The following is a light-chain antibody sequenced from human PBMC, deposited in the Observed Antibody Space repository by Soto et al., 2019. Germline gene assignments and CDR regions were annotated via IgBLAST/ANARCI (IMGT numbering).Light chain of an antibody. CDR2: DVS. Sequence: QLALTQPASVSGSPGQSITISCTGASSDVGGFDHVSWYQQHPGKVPRLLIYDVSSRPSGVSDRFSGSKSGNTASLTISGLQAEDEADYYCNSFTTTNTYVFGTGTKVTVL. V-gene: IGLV2-14*03. CDR3: NSFTTTNTYV. J-gene: IGLJ1*01. CDR1: SSDVGGFDH.